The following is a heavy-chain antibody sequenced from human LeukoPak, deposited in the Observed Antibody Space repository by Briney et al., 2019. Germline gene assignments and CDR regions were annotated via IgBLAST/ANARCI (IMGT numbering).Heavy chain of an antibody. D-gene: IGHD4-17*01. CDR1: GSTFSSYA. CDR3: AKVRTVTTLDFDY. CDR2: IYSGGST. J-gene: IGHJ4*02. Sequence: GGSLRLSCAASGSTFSSYAMHWVRQAPGKGLEWVSVIYSGGSTYYADSVKGRFTISRDNSKNTLYLQMNSLRAEDTAVYYCAKVRTVTTLDFDYWGQGTLVTVSS. V-gene: IGHV3-23*03.